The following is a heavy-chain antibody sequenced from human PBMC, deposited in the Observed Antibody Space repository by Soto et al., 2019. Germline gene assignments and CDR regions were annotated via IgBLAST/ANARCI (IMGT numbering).Heavy chain of an antibody. CDR2: IYPGDSDT. D-gene: IGHD6-19*01. CDR3: ARRLSTGWFFEF. V-gene: IGHV5-51*01. CDR1: GYSFTSYW. Sequence: GESLKISCKGSGYSFTSYWIGWVRQMPGKGLEWMGIIYPGDSDTRYSPSFQGQVAFSADKSISTAYLQWSGLKASDTAIYYCARRLSTGWFFEFWGQGPLVTVYS. J-gene: IGHJ4*02.